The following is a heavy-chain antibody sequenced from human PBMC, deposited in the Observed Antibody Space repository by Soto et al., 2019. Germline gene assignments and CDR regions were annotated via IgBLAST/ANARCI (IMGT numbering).Heavy chain of an antibody. CDR1: GLTFSSNA. Sequence: GGSLRLSCAASGLTFSSNAMGWVRQAPGKGLEWVAAITATGSNKYYADSVKGRFTISRDNSKNTLYLQMNSLRAEDTAVYYCAKDSHWFDPWGQGTLVTVSS. J-gene: IGHJ5*02. V-gene: IGHV3-30*18. CDR3: AKDSHWFDP. CDR2: ITATGSNK.